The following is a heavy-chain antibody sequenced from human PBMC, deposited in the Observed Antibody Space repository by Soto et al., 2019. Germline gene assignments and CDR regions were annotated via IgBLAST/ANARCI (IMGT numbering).Heavy chain of an antibody. Sequence: GGSLRLSCATSGFPFSDYYMSWIRQAPGKGLEWVSYISSSGSTIYYADSVKGRFAISRDNAKNSLYLQMNSLRAEDTAVYYCAREQYDSSGFPNYFDYWGQGTLVTVSS. CDR2: ISSSGSTI. CDR1: GFPFSDYY. CDR3: AREQYDSSGFPNYFDY. V-gene: IGHV3-11*01. D-gene: IGHD3-22*01. J-gene: IGHJ4*02.